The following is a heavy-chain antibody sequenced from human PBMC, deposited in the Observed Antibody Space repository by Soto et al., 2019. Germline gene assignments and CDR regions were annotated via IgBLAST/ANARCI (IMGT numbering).Heavy chain of an antibody. J-gene: IGHJ4*02. V-gene: IGHV3-48*02. CDR3: ARGYQPWGLWGKGPYFDY. D-gene: IGHD2-2*01. CDR2: ISSSSSTI. Sequence: EVQLVESGGGLVQPGGSLRLSCAASGFTFSSYSMNWVRQAPGKGLEWVSYISSSSSTIYYADSVKGRFTISRDNAKNSLYLQMNSLRDEDTAVYYCARGYQPWGLWGKGPYFDYWGQGTLVTVSS. CDR1: GFTFSSYS.